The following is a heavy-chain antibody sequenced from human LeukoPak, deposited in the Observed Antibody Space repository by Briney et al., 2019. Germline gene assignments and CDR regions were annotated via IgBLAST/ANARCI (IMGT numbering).Heavy chain of an antibody. CDR1: RFTFDDYT. CDR3: AKDLGVGARGFDY. D-gene: IGHD1-26*01. CDR2: ISRDGGST. Sequence: PGGSLRLSCAASRFTFDDYTMHWVRQAPGKGPEWVSLISRDGGSTSYADSVKGRFTISRDNSKNSLYLQMNSRKTEDTALYYCAKDLGVGARGFDYWGQGTLVTVSS. V-gene: IGHV3-43*01. J-gene: IGHJ4*02.